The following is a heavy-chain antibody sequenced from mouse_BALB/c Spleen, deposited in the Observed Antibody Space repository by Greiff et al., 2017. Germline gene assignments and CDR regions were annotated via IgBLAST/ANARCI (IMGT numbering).Heavy chain of an antibody. D-gene: IGHD2-3*01. Sequence: EVHLVESGGDLVKPGGSLKLSCAASGFTFSSYGMSWVRQTPDKRLEWVATISSGGSYTYYPDSVKGRFTISRDNAKNTLYLQMSSLKSEDTAMYYCASDGYSFAYWGQGTLVTVSA. J-gene: IGHJ3*01. CDR1: GFTFSSYG. CDR2: ISSGGSYT. V-gene: IGHV5-6*01. CDR3: ASDGYSFAY.